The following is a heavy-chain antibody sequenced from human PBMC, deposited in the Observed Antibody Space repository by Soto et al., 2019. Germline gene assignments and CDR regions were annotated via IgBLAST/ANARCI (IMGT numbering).Heavy chain of an antibody. D-gene: IGHD3-22*01. V-gene: IGHV3-66*01. J-gene: IGHJ4*02. CDR1: GFTVRSNY. CDR3: AGGGDSSGYYYNY. CDR2: IYSGGST. Sequence: GESLKISCAASGFTVRSNYMSWVRQAPGKGLEWVSVIYSGGSTYYADSVKGRFTISRDNSKNTLYLQMNSLRAEDTSGYCCAGGGDSSGYYYNYWGQGTLVTVSS.